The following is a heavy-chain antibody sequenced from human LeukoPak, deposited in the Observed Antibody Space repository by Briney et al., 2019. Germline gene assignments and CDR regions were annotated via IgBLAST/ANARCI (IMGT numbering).Heavy chain of an antibody. CDR2: ISAYNGNT. J-gene: IGHJ4*02. D-gene: IGHD3-3*01. V-gene: IGHV1-18*01. CDR1: GYTFTSYG. Sequence: GASVKVSCKASGYTFTSYGISWVRQAPGQGLEWMGWISAYNGNTNYAQKLQGRVTMTTDTSTSTAYMELRSLRSDDTAVYYCARDRYRFLEWLLSYYFDYWDQGTLVTVSS. CDR3: ARDRYRFLEWLLSYYFDY.